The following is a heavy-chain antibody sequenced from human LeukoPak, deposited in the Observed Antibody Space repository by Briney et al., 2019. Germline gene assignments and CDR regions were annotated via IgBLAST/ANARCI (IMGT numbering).Heavy chain of an antibody. CDR1: GYTLTSYA. D-gene: IGHD6-13*01. V-gene: IGHV7-4-1*02. Sequence: GASVKVSCAASGYTLTSYAMNWVRQAPGQGLEWMGWINTKTGNPTSARGFTGRFVFSVDTSANTAYLQISDLKAEDTAVYFCARDYPRYSSNPRTFDYWGQGTLVTVSS. CDR2: INTKTGNP. CDR3: ARDYPRYSSNPRTFDY. J-gene: IGHJ4*02.